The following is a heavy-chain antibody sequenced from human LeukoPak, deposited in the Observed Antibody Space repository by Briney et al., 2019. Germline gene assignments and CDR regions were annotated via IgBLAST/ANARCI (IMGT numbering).Heavy chain of an antibody. J-gene: IGHJ4*02. CDR3: AKGERGLLWFGELFYYFEY. V-gene: IGHV3-23*01. Sequence: GGSLRLSCAASGFTFSSYAMSWVRQAPGKGLEWVSAISGSGGSTYYADSVKGRFNISRDNSKNTLYLQMNSLRAEDTAVYYCAKGERGLLWFGELFYYFEYWGQGTLVTVSS. CDR1: GFTFSSYA. CDR2: ISGSGGST. D-gene: IGHD3-10*01.